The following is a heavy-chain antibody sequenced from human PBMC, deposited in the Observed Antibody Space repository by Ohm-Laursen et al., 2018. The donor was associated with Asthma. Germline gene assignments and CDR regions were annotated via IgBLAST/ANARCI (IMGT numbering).Heavy chain of an antibody. V-gene: IGHV3-33*01. J-gene: IGHJ6*02. D-gene: IGHD6-6*01. CDR1: GFTFSNFA. CDR3: ARGRVEARRSAYYYYRMDV. CDR2: ILYDGSDK. Sequence: SLRLSCAASGFTFSNFAMHWVRQAPGKGLEWVAGILYDGSDKNYAASVKGRFTISRDNSKNTLYLQMNGLRAEDTAVYSCARGRVEARRSAYYYYRMDVWGQGTTVTVSS.